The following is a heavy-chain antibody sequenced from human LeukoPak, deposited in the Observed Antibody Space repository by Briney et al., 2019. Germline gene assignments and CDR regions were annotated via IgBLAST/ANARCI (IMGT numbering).Heavy chain of an antibody. J-gene: IGHJ4*02. Sequence: GGSLRLSCAASGFSFSNYGMSWVRQAPGKGLEWISSISSSGGSTYYADSVKGRFTVSRDNSKNTLYVQMNSLRAEDTAVYYCAKWGRGSTSGGYFFDYWGQGTLGTVSS. CDR1: GFSFSNYG. V-gene: IGHV3-23*01. D-gene: IGHD5-12*01. CDR3: AKWGRGSTSGGYFFDY. CDR2: ISSSGGST.